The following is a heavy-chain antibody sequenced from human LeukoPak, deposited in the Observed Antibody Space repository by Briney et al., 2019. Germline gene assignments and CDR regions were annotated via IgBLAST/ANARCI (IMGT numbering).Heavy chain of an antibody. J-gene: IGHJ1*01. Sequence: SQTLSLTCTVFGGSISSGDYYWSWIRQPPGKGLEWIGYIYYSGSTYYNPSLKSRVTISVDTSKNQFSLKLSSVTAADTAVYYCARDGPPYCGGDCYSRYFQHWGQGTLVTVSS. CDR1: GGSISSGDYY. CDR3: ARDGPPYCGGDCYSRYFQH. D-gene: IGHD2-21*01. CDR2: IYYSGST. V-gene: IGHV4-30-4*08.